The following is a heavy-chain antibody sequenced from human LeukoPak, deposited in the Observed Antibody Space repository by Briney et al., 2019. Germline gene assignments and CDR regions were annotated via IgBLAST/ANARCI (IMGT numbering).Heavy chain of an antibody. D-gene: IGHD2-15*01. CDR1: GGSFSGYY. J-gene: IGHJ2*01. Sequence: KSSETLSLTCAVYGGSFSGYYWSWIRQPPGKGLEWIGEINHSGSTNYNPSLKSRVTISVDTSKNQFSLKLSSVTAADTAVYYCAREPRYTHVVVVAATAWYFDLWGRGTLVTVSS. CDR3: AREPRYTHVVVVAATAWYFDL. V-gene: IGHV4-34*01. CDR2: INHSGST.